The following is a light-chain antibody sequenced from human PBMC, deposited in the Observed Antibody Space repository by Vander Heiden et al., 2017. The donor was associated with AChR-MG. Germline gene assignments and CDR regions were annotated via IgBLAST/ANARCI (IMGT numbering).Light chain of an antibody. CDR3: AAWDDSLNGPV. Sequence: QSVLTQPPSASGTPGQRVTISCSGSSSNIGDNTVNWYQQLPGTAPKLLIYSNNQRPSGVPDRFSGSKSGTSAALAISGLQSEDDTDYYCAAWDDSLNGPVFGGGTKLTVL. V-gene: IGLV1-44*01. J-gene: IGLJ3*02. CDR1: SSNIGDNT. CDR2: SNN.